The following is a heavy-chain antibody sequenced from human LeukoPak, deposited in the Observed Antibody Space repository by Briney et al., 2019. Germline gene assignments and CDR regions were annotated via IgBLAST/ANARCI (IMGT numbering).Heavy chain of an antibody. CDR3: ARDSTPYYDFWSGYYGNFDY. Sequence: ASVKVSCKASGYTFTGYYMHWVRQAPGQGLEWMGRINPNSGGTNYAQKFQGRVTMTRDTSISTAYMELSRLRSGDTAVYYCARDSTPYYDFWSGYYGNFDYWGQGTLVTVSS. J-gene: IGHJ4*02. CDR1: GYTFTGYY. V-gene: IGHV1-2*06. D-gene: IGHD3-3*01. CDR2: INPNSGGT.